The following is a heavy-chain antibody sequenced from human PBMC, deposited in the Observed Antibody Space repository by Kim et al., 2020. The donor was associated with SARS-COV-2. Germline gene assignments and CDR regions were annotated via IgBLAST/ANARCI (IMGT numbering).Heavy chain of an antibody. D-gene: IGHD1-26*01. CDR3: AGRLDAFYYAPLDY. J-gene: IGHJ4*02. V-gene: IGHV4-39*01. Sequence: SETLSLTCTVSGDSITNKNYYWGWFRQPPGKGLEWIATISYSGNTYYNPSLNGRAAISVDTSRSQFSLRLNSVAASDTALYYCAGRLDAFYYAPLDYWGQGTLVIVSS. CDR2: ISYSGNT. CDR1: GDSITNKNYY.